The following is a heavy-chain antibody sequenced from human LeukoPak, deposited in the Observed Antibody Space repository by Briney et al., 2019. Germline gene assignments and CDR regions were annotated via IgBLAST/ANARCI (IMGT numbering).Heavy chain of an antibody. CDR2: MYYSGST. D-gene: IGHD6-6*01. J-gene: IGHJ4*02. Sequence: SETLSLTCTVSGGSIGSGTYYWGWIRQPPGKGLEWIVSMYYSGSTYCNPSLKSRVTISIDTSQNQFSLKLSSVTAADTAVYYCARVIAAQYLDYWGQGTLVTVSS. CDR3: ARVIAAQYLDY. V-gene: IGHV4-39*01. CDR1: GGSIGSGTYY.